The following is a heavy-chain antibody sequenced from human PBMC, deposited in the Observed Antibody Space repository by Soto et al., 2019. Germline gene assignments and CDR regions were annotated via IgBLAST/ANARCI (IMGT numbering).Heavy chain of an antibody. CDR3: TRYYDYIWGSYRYTPPGYYYYMDV. CDR2: IRSKAYGGTT. J-gene: IGHJ6*03. CDR1: GFTFGDYA. Sequence: GGSLRFSCTASGFTFGDYAMSWFRQAPGKGLEWVGFIRSKAYGGTTEYAASVKGRFTISRDDSKSIAYLQMNSLKTEDTAVYYCTRYYDYIWGSYRYTPPGYYYYMDVWGKGTTVTVSS. D-gene: IGHD3-16*02. V-gene: IGHV3-49*03.